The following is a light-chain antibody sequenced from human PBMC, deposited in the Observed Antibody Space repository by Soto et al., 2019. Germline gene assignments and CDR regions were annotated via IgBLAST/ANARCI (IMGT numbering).Light chain of an antibody. CDR2: SDY. J-gene: IGLJ1*01. CDR3: AAWDDSLNGHYV. CDR1: RSNIGSNA. Sequence: QSVLTQPPSASGAPGQRVTISCSGSRSNIGSNAVNWYQHLPGMAPKLLIYSDYQRPSGVPDRFSGSKSGTSASLAISGLQSEDEADYYCAAWDDSLNGHYVFGTGTQLTVL. V-gene: IGLV1-44*01.